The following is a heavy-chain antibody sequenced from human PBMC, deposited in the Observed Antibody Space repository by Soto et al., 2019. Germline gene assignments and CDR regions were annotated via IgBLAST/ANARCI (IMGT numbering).Heavy chain of an antibody. V-gene: IGHV4-30-4*01. CDR1: GCSILSGDYY. J-gene: IGHJ5*02. D-gene: IGHD2-2*01. CDR2: MFYTGTT. CDR3: DRVVRCCSSPSFRGRKWVDP. Sequence: SESLSLTCSVSGCSILSGDYYWSWIRQPPGKGLEWIGYMFYTGTTYYNPSLKSRITISMDTSKNQFSLRLTSVTAEDTAEYHCDRVVRCCSSPSFRGRKWVDPLAQGSRVS.